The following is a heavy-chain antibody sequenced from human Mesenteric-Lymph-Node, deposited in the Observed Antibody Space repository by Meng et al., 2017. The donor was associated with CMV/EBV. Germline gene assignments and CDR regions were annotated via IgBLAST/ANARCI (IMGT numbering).Heavy chain of an antibody. CDR2: IFSGGST. CDR3: AKGVDYYYYGMDV. Sequence: ETLSLTCGASGFTFGSYAMTWVRQAPGKGLEWLSLIFSGGSTFYADSVKGRFTVSRDNSENTLYLQMNSLRVEDTALYYCAKGVDYYYYGMDVWGQGTTVTVSS. D-gene: IGHD2-15*01. CDR1: GFTFGSYA. V-gene: IGHV3-23*03. J-gene: IGHJ6*02.